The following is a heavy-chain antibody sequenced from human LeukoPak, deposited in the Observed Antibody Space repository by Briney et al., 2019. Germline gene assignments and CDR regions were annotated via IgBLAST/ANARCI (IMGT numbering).Heavy chain of an antibody. CDR1: GGTFRKYG. CDR3: ASTPGIDYGDILYFEH. V-gene: IGHV1-69*01. CDR2: IIPIFGMK. Sequence: ASVTVSCKASGGTFRKYGISWVRQAPGQGLEWMGGIIPIFGMKYLAQKLQGRVTITADESTSTVYMELRSLRSEDTAVYYCASTPGIDYGDILYFEHWGQGTLVTVSS. D-gene: IGHD4-17*01. J-gene: IGHJ4*02.